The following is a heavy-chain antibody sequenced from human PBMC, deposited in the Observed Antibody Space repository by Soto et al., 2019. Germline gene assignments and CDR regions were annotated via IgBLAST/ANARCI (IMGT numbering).Heavy chain of an antibody. Sequence: PSETLSLTCTVSGGSISSYYWSWIRQPPGKGLEWIGYIYYSGSTNYNPSLKSRVTISVDTSKNQFSLKLSSVTAADTAVYYCARDGYYYGSGNIYYYYGMDVWGQGTTVTVSS. CDR1: GGSISSYY. D-gene: IGHD3-10*01. CDR3: ARDGYYYGSGNIYYYYGMDV. J-gene: IGHJ6*02. V-gene: IGHV4-59*01. CDR2: IYYSGST.